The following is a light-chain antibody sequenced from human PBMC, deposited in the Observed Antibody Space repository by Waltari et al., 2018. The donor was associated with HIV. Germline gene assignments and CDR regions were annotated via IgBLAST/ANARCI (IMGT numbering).Light chain of an antibody. J-gene: IGKJ1*01. V-gene: IGKV4-1*01. Sequence: DIVLTQSPDSLAVSLGERATINCKASQSVLYNSNSKNYLSWYQQRPGQPPKLLIYWASTRESGVPDRFSGSASGTDFTLTIIGLQAEDVAVYYCHQYYTTPWAFGQGTKVEIK. CDR3: HQYYTTPWA. CDR2: WAS. CDR1: QSVLYNSNSKNY.